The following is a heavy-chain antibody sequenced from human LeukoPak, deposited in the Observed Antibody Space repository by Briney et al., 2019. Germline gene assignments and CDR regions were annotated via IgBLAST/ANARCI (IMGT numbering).Heavy chain of an antibody. J-gene: IGHJ5*02. CDR3: ARDLLYCSSTSCYDNWFDP. D-gene: IGHD2-2*01. Sequence: SETLSLTCTVSGGSISSYYWSWIRQPPGKGLEWIGYIYHSGSTYYNPSLKSRVTISVDRSKNQFSLKLSSVTAADTAVYYCARDLLYCSSTSCYDNWFDPWGQGTLVTVSS. CDR1: GGSISSYY. CDR2: IYHSGST. V-gene: IGHV4-59*12.